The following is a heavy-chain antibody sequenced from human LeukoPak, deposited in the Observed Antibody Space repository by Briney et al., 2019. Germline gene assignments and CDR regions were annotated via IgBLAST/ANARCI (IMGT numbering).Heavy chain of an antibody. J-gene: IGHJ4*02. Sequence: GGSLRLSSVVSRFTFCSDAMSCVRQAPGKGLEWVSGISGSGGSTYYADSVKGRVTISRDNSKNTLYLQMNNLRAGDTALYYCANDGQLWGQGTQVTVSS. D-gene: IGHD5-24*01. V-gene: IGHV3-23*01. CDR1: RFTFCSDA. CDR3: ANDGQL. CDR2: ISGSGGST.